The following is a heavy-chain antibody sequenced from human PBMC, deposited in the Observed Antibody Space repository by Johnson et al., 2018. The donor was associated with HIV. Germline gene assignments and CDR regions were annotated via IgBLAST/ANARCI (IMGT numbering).Heavy chain of an antibody. D-gene: IGHD1-26*01. Sequence: VQLVESGGGLIQPGGSLRLSCAASGFTVSSNYMSWVRQATGKGLEWVSAIGTAGDTYYPGSVKGRFTISRENAKNSLYLQMNSLRAGDTAVYYCARVALYSGSYPDAFDIWGQGTMVTVSS. CDR3: ARVALYSGSYPDAFDI. V-gene: IGHV3-13*01. J-gene: IGHJ3*02. CDR2: IGTAGDT. CDR1: GFTVSSNY.